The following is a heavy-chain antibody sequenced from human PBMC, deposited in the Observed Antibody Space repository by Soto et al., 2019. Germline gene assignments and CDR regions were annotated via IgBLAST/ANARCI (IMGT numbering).Heavy chain of an antibody. Sequence: QVQLVQSGAEVKKPGASVKVSCKASGYTFTNYAMHWVRQAPGQRLEWMGWINAAIGNTKYSQKFQGSVTITRDTSANTAYMELRSLRSEDTAVYYCARRNVYGSGSYSFDYWGQGTLVTVSS. CDR2: INAAIGNT. CDR3: ARRNVYGSGSYSFDY. CDR1: GYTFTNYA. V-gene: IGHV1-3*01. J-gene: IGHJ4*02. D-gene: IGHD3-10*01.